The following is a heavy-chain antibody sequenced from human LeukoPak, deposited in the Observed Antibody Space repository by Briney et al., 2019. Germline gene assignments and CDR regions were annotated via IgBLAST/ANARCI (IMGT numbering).Heavy chain of an antibody. V-gene: IGHV4-34*01. CDR2: INHSGST. J-gene: IGHJ4*02. CDR3: ARDYYYGSGSYIV. D-gene: IGHD3-10*01. CDR1: GGSFSGYY. Sequence: SETLSLTCAVYGGSFSGYYWSWIRQPPGKGLEWIGEINHSGSTNYNPSLKSRVTISVDTSKSQFSLKLSSVTAADTAVYYCARDYYYGSGSYIVWGQGTLVTVSS.